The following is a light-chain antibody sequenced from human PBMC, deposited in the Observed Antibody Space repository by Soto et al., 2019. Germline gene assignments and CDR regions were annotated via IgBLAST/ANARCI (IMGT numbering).Light chain of an antibody. Sequence: SYELTQPPSVSVAPGKTARITCGGKNIGSKSVHWYQQRPGQAPVLVIYYDSDRPSGIPERFSGSNSGNTATLTISRVEAGDEADYYCQVWDSSSDPLDVFGTGTKLTVL. CDR2: YDS. CDR3: QVWDSSSDPLDV. V-gene: IGLV3-21*04. CDR1: NIGSKS. J-gene: IGLJ1*01.